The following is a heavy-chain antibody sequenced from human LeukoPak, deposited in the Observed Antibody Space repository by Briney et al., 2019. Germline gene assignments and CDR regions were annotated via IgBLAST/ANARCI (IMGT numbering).Heavy chain of an antibody. CDR2: INPNSGGT. J-gene: IGHJ6*02. CDR3: ARDPLRFSRGYYYGMDV. D-gene: IGHD3-3*01. V-gene: IGHV1-2*02. Sequence: GASVRVSCKASGYTFTDYYLHWVRQVPGQGLEWMGWINPNSGGTNYVQKFQGRVTMTTDTSTSTAYMELRSLRSDDTAVYYCARDPLRFSRGYYYGMDVWGQGTTVTVSS. CDR1: GYTFTDYY.